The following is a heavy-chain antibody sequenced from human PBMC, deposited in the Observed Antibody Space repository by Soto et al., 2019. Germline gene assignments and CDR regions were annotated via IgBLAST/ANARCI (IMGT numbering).Heavy chain of an antibody. CDR3: ARVYCGGDCSRYYYYGMDV. J-gene: IGHJ6*02. Sequence: SLTCAVCGGSISSGGYSWSWMRQPPGKGLEWIGYIYHSGSTYYNPSLKSRVTISVDRSKNQFSLKLSSVTAADTAVYYCARVYCGGDCSRYYYYGMDVWGQGTTVTVSS. V-gene: IGHV4-30-2*01. D-gene: IGHD2-21*02. CDR1: GGSISSGGYS. CDR2: IYHSGST.